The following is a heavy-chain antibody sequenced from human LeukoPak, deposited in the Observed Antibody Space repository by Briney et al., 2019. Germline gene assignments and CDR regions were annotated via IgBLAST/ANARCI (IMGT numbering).Heavy chain of an antibody. J-gene: IGHJ3*02. CDR3: ARHTRHYYDSSGDAFDI. D-gene: IGHD3-22*01. V-gene: IGHV1-69*05. Sequence: SVKVSCKASGGTFSSYAISCVRQAPGQGPEWMGGIIPIFGTANYAQKFQGRVTITTDESTSTAYMELSSLRSEDTAVYYCARHTRHYYDSSGDAFDIWGQGTMVTVSS. CDR2: IIPIFGTA. CDR1: GGTFSSYA.